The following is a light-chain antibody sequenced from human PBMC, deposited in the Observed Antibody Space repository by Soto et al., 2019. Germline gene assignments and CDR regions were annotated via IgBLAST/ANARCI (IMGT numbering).Light chain of an antibody. CDR1: QSISSW. CDR2: KAS. J-gene: IGKJ1*01. CDR3: QQYNSYSKT. V-gene: IGKV1-5*03. Sequence: DIQMTQSPSTLSASVGDRVTITCRASQSISSWLAWYQQKPGKAPKLLIYKASSLESGVPSRFSGSGSGSEFTLPISSLQPDDFATYFCQQYNSYSKTFGQGTTVEIK.